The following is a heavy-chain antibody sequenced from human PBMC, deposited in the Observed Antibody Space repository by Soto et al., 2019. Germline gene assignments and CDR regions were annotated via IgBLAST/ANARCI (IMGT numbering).Heavy chain of an antibody. Sequence: EGQLVESGGGLAQPGGYLRLSCVVSGFTFSSYEMNWVRQAPGKGLEWVSYISSSGSTIYYADSVKGRFTISRDNAKSSLYLQMNSLRAEDTAVYYCARVSSSIYFYGMDVWGQGTTVTVSS. D-gene: IGHD6-6*01. CDR2: ISSSGSTI. CDR1: GFTFSSYE. V-gene: IGHV3-48*03. CDR3: ARVSSSIYFYGMDV. J-gene: IGHJ6*02.